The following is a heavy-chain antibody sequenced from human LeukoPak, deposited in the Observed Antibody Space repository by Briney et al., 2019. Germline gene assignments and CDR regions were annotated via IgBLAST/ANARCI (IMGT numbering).Heavy chain of an antibody. Sequence: PSETLSLTCAVYGGSFSGYYWSWIRQPPGKGLEWIGEINHSGSTNYNPSLKSRVTISVDTSKNQFSLKLSSVTAADTAVYYCARGRVITIFGVATGGNWFGPWGQGTWSPSPQ. V-gene: IGHV4-34*01. D-gene: IGHD3-3*01. CDR3: ARGRVITIFGVATGGNWFGP. CDR2: INHSGST. CDR1: GGSFSGYY. J-gene: IGHJ5*02.